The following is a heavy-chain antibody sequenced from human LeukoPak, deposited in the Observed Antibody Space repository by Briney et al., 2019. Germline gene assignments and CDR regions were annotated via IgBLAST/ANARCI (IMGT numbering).Heavy chain of an antibody. CDR1: GFTFSSYA. D-gene: IGHD4-17*01. J-gene: IGHJ5*02. V-gene: IGHV3-30-3*01. CDR3: ARAGAGGDYTDAYWFDP. CDR2: ISYDGSNK. Sequence: PGRSLRLSCAASGFTFSSYAMHWVRQAPGKGLEWVAVISYDGSNKYYADSVKGRFTISRDNSKNPLYLQMNRLRAEDTAVYYCARAGAGGDYTDAYWFDPWGQGTLVTVSS.